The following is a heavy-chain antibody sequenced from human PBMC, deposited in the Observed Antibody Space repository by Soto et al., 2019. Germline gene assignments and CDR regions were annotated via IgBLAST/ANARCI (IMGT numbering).Heavy chain of an antibody. CDR1: GYTFTSYG. CDR3: PRDPPRITIFGVVPMDV. CDR2: ISAYNGNT. J-gene: IGHJ6*02. Sequence: QVQLVQSGAEVKKPGDSVKVSCKASGYTFTSYGISWVRQAPGQGLEWMGWISAYNGNTNYAQKLQGRVTMTTDTSTSTAYMELRSLRPDDTAVYYCPRDPPRITIFGVVPMDVWGQETTVTVSS. V-gene: IGHV1-18*04. D-gene: IGHD3-3*01.